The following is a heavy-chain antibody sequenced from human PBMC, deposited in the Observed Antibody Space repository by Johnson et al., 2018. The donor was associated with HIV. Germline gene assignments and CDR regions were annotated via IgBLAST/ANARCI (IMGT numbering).Heavy chain of an antibody. CDR1: GFTFDDYA. J-gene: IGHJ3*02. CDR2: ISWNSGSI. D-gene: IGHD1-26*01. Sequence: QLVESGGGLVQPGRSLRLSCAASGFTFDDYAMHWVRQAPGKGLEWVSGISWNSGSIGYADSVKGRFTISRDNAKNSLYLQMNSLRDEDTAVYYCARDLRGANVHDVFDIWSQWTMVTVSS. V-gene: IGHV3-9*01. CDR3: ARDLRGANVHDVFDI.